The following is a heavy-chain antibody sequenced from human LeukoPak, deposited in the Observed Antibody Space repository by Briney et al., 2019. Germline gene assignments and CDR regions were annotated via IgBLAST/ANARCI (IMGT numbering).Heavy chain of an antibody. CDR1: GFTLSSYW. CDR2: IKQDGSEK. D-gene: IGHD2-2*01. V-gene: IGHV3-7*01. CDR3: ARGSPFEPAALPFDY. J-gene: IGHJ4*02. Sequence: PVGSLRLSCAASGFTLSSYWMNWVRPAPGRGLEWVANIKQDGSEKYYVDSVKGRFTISRDNAKNSLYLQMNSLRAEDTAVYYCARGSPFEPAALPFDYWGQGTLVTVSS.